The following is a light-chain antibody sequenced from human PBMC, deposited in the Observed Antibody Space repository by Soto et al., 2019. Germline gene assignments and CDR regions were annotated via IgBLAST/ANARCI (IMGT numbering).Light chain of an antibody. Sequence: QSALTQPPSASGSPGQSVTISCTGTSSDVGGYNYVSWYQQHPGKAPKLMIYEVSKRPSGVPDRFSGSKSCNTASLTVSGLQAEDEADYYCSSYAGSDVFGTGTKVTVL. J-gene: IGLJ1*01. V-gene: IGLV2-8*01. CDR3: SSYAGSDV. CDR1: SSDVGGYNY. CDR2: EVS.